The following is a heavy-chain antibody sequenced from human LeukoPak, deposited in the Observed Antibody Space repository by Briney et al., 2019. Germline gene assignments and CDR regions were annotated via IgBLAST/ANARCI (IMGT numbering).Heavy chain of an antibody. V-gene: IGHV1-69*01. CDR1: GGTFSSYA. CDR3: ARVRLHYYGSGSYYLFDY. Sequence: SVKVSCKASGGTFSSYAISWGRQAPGQGLEWMGGIIPIFGTANYTQKFQGRVTITADEYPSTAYMELSSLRSEDTAVYYCARVRLHYYGSGSYYLFDYWGQGTLVTVSS. J-gene: IGHJ4*02. CDR2: IIPIFGTA. D-gene: IGHD3-10*01.